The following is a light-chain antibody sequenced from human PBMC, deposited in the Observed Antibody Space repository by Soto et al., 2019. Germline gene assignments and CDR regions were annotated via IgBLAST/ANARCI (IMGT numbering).Light chain of an antibody. V-gene: IGLV1-47*01. CDR1: SSNIGSNH. CDR2: RSD. Sequence: QSVLTQPPSTSGTPGHRVTISCSGSSSNIGSNHVYLYQQCPGMAPKLLMYRSDQRPTGVPDRFSGSKSGTSASLASSGRLSDDEADYYCSARDDSLSGVVFGGGTQLTVL. CDR3: SARDDSLSGVV. J-gene: IGLJ2*01.